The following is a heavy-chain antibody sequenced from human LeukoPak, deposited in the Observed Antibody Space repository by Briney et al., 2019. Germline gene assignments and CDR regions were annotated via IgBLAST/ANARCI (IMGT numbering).Heavy chain of an antibody. Sequence: SVKVSCKASGGTFSSYAISWVRQAPGQGLEWMGRIIPILGIANYAQKLQGRVTMTTDTSTSTAYMELRSLRSDDTAVYYCARGLWDSSGYYYQYYFDYWGQGTLVTVSS. J-gene: IGHJ4*02. V-gene: IGHV1-69*04. CDR3: ARGLWDSSGYYYQYYFDY. D-gene: IGHD3-22*01. CDR1: GGTFSSYA. CDR2: IIPILGIA.